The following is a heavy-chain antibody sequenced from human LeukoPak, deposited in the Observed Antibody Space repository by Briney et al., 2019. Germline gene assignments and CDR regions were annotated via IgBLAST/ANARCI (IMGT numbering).Heavy chain of an antibody. CDR1: GFIFDDYA. J-gene: IGHJ4*02. D-gene: IGHD2-2*02. V-gene: IGHV3-9*01. CDR3: ARAIGVTCISTSCYSFDY. CDR2: ISWNSGSI. Sequence: GRSLRPSCAASGFIFDDYAIHWVQQAPGKCLEWVSGISWNSGSIGYADSVKGRFTISRGNAKNSLYLQMNSLRAEDTALYYCARAIGVTCISTSCYSFDYWGQGTLVTVSS.